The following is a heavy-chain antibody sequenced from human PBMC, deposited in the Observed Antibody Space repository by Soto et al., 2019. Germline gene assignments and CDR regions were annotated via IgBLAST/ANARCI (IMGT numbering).Heavy chain of an antibody. D-gene: IGHD3-10*01. J-gene: IGHJ6*02. CDR3: ATGRGVRGVIITTYYYYGLDV. V-gene: IGHV4-34*01. CDR2: INHSGST. CDR1: GGSFSGYY. Sequence: SETLSLTCAVYGGSFSGYYWSWIRQPPGKGLEWIGEINHSGSTNYNPSLKSRVTISVDTSKNQFSLRLSSVSAADTAVYYCATGRGVRGVIITTYYYYGLDVWGQGTTVTVSS.